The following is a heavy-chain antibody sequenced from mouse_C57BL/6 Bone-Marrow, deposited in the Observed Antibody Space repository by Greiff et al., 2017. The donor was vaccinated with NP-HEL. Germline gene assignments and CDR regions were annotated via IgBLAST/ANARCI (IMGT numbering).Heavy chain of an antibody. CDR3: ARPPYYYGNYFDV. V-gene: IGHV5-12*01. CDR2: ISNGGGST. D-gene: IGHD2-1*01. Sequence: EVQVVESGGGLVQPGGSLKLSCAASGFTFSDYYMYWVRQTPEKRLEWVAYISNGGGSTYYPDTVKGRFTISRDNAKNTLYLQMSRLKSEDTAMYYCARPPYYYGNYFDVWGTGTTVTVSS. CDR1: GFTFSDYY. J-gene: IGHJ1*03.